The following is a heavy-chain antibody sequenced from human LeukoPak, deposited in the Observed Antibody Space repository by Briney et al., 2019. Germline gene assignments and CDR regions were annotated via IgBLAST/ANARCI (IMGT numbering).Heavy chain of an antibody. D-gene: IGHD2-2*01. CDR2: ISGSGGST. V-gene: IGHV3-23*01. CDR1: GFTFSSYA. J-gene: IGHJ4*02. CDR3: AIGGHYQLLDS. Sequence: GGSLRLSCAASGFTFSSYAMSWVRHAPGEGREWVSAISGSGGSTYYADSVKGRVTISRDNSKNTLYLQMNSLRAADTAVYYCAIGGHYQLLDSWGQGTLVTVSS.